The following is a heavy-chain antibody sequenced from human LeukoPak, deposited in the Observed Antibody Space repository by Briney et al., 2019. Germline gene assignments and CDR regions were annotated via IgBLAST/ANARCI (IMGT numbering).Heavy chain of an antibody. D-gene: IGHD2-15*01. V-gene: IGHV4-59*01. CDR2: IYYSGNT. CDR1: GGSISSYY. J-gene: IGHJ4*02. Sequence: SETLSLTCTVSGGSISSYYWSWTRQPPGKGQEWIGDIYYSGNTNYNPSLKSRVTISVHTSKTQFSLKLSSVTAADTAVYYCATRYCSGGSCWYYFDYWGQGTLVTVSS. CDR3: ATRYCSGGSCWYYFDY.